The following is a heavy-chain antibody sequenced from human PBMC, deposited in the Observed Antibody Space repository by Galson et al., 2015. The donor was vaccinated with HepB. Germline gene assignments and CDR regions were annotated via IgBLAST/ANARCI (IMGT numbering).Heavy chain of an antibody. CDR3: ARWGPHFDY. CDR1: GFTFVDYD. D-gene: IGHD3-16*01. J-gene: IGHJ4*02. Sequence: SLRLSCAASGFTFVDYDMHWVRQAPGRGLEWVSGVTWNSDNIIYADSVKGRFVISRDNAKNSLFLQMNSLSSEDTALYYCARWGPHFDYWGQGTLVTVSS. V-gene: IGHV3-9*01. CDR2: VTWNSDNI.